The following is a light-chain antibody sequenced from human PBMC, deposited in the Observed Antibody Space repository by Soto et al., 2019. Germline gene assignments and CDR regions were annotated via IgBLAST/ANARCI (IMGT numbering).Light chain of an antibody. CDR3: CSYGGGSRGV. Sequence: QSVLTQPASVSGSLGQSITISCTGTRNDVGNYNFVSWYQQHPGKAPLFMIYEVNKRPSGVSDRFSCSKSGNTASLTISGLQAEDEADYYCCSYGGGSRGVFGGGTKLTVL. J-gene: IGLJ3*02. CDR2: EVN. V-gene: IGLV2-23*02. CDR1: RNDVGNYNF.